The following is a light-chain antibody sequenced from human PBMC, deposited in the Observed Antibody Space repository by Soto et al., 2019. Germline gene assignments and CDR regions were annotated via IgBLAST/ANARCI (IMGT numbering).Light chain of an antibody. J-gene: IGLJ1*01. V-gene: IGLV2-18*02. CDR1: SSDVGSYNR. Sequence: QSALTQPPSVSGSPGQSVAISCTGTSSDVGSYNRVSWYQQPQGTAPKLLIYEVSDRPSGVPDRFSGSKSGNTASLTISGHQAEDEADYYCSSYTSSSTYVFGTGTKLTVL. CDR3: SSYTSSSTYV. CDR2: EVS.